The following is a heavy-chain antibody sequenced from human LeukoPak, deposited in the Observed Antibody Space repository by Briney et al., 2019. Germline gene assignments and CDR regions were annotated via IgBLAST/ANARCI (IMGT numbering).Heavy chain of an antibody. J-gene: IGHJ4*02. Sequence: ASVKVSCKVSGYTLTELSMHWVRQAPGKGLEWMGGFDPEDGETIYAQKFQGRVTMTEDTSTDTAYMELSSLRSEDTAVYYCATDRPYYYDSSQFDYWGQGTLVTVSS. CDR3: ATDRPYYYDSSQFDY. D-gene: IGHD3-22*01. CDR1: GYTLTELS. CDR2: FDPEDGET. V-gene: IGHV1-24*01.